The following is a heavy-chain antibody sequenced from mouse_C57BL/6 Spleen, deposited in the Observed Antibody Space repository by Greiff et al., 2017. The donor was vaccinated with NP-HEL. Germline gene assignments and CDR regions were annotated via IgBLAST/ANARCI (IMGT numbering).Heavy chain of an antibody. J-gene: IGHJ2*01. Sequence: EVKLQQSGAELVRPGASVKLSCTASGFNIKDYYMHWVKQRPEQGLEWIGRIDPEDGDTEYAPKFQGKATMTADTSSNTAYLKLSCLTSEDTAVSYCTTDYDSFFDYWGQGTTLTVSS. D-gene: IGHD1-1*01. CDR2: IDPEDGDT. V-gene: IGHV14-1*01. CDR1: GFNIKDYY. CDR3: TTDYDSFFDY.